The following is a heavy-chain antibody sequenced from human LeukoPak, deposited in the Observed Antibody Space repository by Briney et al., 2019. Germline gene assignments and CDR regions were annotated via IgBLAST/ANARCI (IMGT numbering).Heavy chain of an antibody. Sequence: GGSLRLPCAASGFTFSSYGMHWVRQAPGKGREWVAVIWYDGSNKYYADSVKGRFTISGDNSKNTLYLQMNSLRAEDTAVYYCARDLIVVVPAAMYYYGMDVWGQGTTVTVSS. V-gene: IGHV3-33*01. CDR3: ARDLIVVVPAAMYYYGMDV. CDR2: IWYDGSNK. J-gene: IGHJ6*02. D-gene: IGHD2-2*01. CDR1: GFTFSSYG.